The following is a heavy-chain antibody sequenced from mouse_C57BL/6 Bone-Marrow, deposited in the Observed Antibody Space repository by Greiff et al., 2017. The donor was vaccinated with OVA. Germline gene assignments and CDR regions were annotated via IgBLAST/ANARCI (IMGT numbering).Heavy chain of an antibody. CDR2: IDPSDSYT. J-gene: IGHJ2*01. D-gene: IGHD2-5*01. CDR1: GYTFTSYW. V-gene: IGHV1-50*01. CDR3: ARGDYSNY. Sequence: QLQQPYHYLVKPGASVKLSCKASGYTFTSYWMQWVKQRPGQGLEWIGEIDPSDSYTNYNQKFKGKATLTVDTSSSTAYMQLSSLTSEDSAVYYCARGDYSNYWGQGTTLTVSS.